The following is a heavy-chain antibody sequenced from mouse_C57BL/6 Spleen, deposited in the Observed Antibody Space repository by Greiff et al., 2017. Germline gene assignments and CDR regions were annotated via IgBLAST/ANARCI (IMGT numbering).Heavy chain of an antibody. J-gene: IGHJ1*03. Sequence: QVQLQQPGAELVMPGASVKLSCKASGYTFTSYWMHWVKQRPGQGLEWIGEIDPSDSYTNYNQKFKGKSTLTVDKSSSTAYMQLSSLTSEDSAVYYCARDGTPWWFDVWGTGTTVTVSS. CDR2: IDPSDSYT. CDR1: GYTFTSYW. D-gene: IGHD1-1*01. CDR3: ARDGTPWWFDV. V-gene: IGHV1-69*01.